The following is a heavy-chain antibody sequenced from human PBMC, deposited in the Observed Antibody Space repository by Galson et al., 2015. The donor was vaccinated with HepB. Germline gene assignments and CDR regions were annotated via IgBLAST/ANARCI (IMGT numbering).Heavy chain of an antibody. CDR3: AKRLAYYFAF. J-gene: IGHJ4*02. D-gene: IGHD2-21*01. V-gene: IGHV3-23*01. CDR1: GFTFSGYA. Sequence: SLRLSCAASGFTFSGYAMSWIRQAPGKGLEWVSLITNGGGSAYYADSVKGRLTISRDDSKNTLYLQMNSLGAEDTALYYCAKRLAYYFAFWGQGTLVTVSS. CDR2: ITNGGGSA.